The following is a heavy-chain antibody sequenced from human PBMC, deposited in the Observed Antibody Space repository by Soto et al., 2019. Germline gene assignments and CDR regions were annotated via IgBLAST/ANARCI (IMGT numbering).Heavy chain of an antibody. V-gene: IGHV3-33*01. CDR1: GFTFSSYG. Sequence: QVQLVESGGGVVQPGRSLRLSCAASGFTFSSYGMHWVRQAPGKGLEWVAVIWYDGSNKYYADSVKGRFTISRDNSKNPLYLQMNSLRAEDTAVYYCARVYSGSYSHFDYWGQGTLVTVSS. CDR2: IWYDGSNK. CDR3: ARVYSGSYSHFDY. D-gene: IGHD1-26*01. J-gene: IGHJ4*02.